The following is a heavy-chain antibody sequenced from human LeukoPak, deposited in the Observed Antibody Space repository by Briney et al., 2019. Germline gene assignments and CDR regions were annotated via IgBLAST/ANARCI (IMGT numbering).Heavy chain of an antibody. CDR2: IYYSGST. Sequence: SETLSLTCSVSGGSISSYYWSWIRQPPGKGLEWIGYIYYSGSTNYNPSLKSRVTISVDTSKNQFSLKLGSVTAADTAVYYCARSTHGGFFDYWGQGTLVTVSS. J-gene: IGHJ4*02. V-gene: IGHV4-59*01. CDR3: ARSTHGGFFDY. CDR1: GGSISSYY.